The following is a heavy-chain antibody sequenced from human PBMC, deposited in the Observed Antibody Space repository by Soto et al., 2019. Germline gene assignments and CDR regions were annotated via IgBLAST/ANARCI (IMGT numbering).Heavy chain of an antibody. D-gene: IGHD6-13*01. V-gene: IGHV3-9*01. CDR3: AKDQEEIAAAGTWFDP. CDR2: ISWNSGSI. Sequence: PGGSLRLSCAASGFTFDDYAMHWVRQAPGKGLEWVSGISWNSGSIGYADSAKGRFTISRDNAKNSLYLQMNSLRAEDTALYYCAKDQEEIAAAGTWFDPWGQGTLVTAPQ. J-gene: IGHJ5*02. CDR1: GFTFDDYA.